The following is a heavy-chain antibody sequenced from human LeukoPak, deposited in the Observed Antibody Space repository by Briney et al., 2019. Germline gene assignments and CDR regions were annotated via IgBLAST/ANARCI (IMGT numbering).Heavy chain of an antibody. J-gene: IGHJ4*02. V-gene: IGHV4-59*08. CDR1: GGSISSYY. Sequence: PSETLSLTCTVSGGSISSYYWSWNRQPPGKGLEWIGYIYYSGSTNYNPSLKSRVTISLDTSKNQFSLKLSSVTAADTAVYYCARSGSYAAAGDYWGQGTLVTVSS. D-gene: IGHD2-15*01. CDR2: IYYSGST. CDR3: ARSGSYAAAGDY.